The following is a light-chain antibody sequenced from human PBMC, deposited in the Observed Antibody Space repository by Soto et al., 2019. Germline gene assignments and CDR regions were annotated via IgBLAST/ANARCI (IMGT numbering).Light chain of an antibody. Sequence: AIQMTQSPSSLSASVGDRVTITCRASQDIGNDLGWYQQKSGKAPKLLIYAASNLQSGVPSSFSGSGSGTDFTLTISSLQPEDFATYYCLQDYSYPLTFGGGTKVDIK. CDR2: AAS. CDR1: QDIGND. J-gene: IGKJ4*01. V-gene: IGKV1-6*01. CDR3: LQDYSYPLT.